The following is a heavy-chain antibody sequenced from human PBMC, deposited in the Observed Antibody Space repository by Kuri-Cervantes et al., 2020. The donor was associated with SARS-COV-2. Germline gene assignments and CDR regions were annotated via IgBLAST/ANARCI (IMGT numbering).Heavy chain of an antibody. CDR1: GYTFTTFT. CDR2: IIPIFGTA. V-gene: IGHV1-69*13. D-gene: IGHD4-11*01. Sequence: SVKVSCKASGYTFTTFTITWVRQAPGQGLEWMGGIIPIFGTANYAQKFQGRVTITADESTSTAYMELSSLRSEDTAVYYRARPPVTDYYYGMDVWGQGTTVTVSS. J-gene: IGHJ6*02. CDR3: ARPPVTDYYYGMDV.